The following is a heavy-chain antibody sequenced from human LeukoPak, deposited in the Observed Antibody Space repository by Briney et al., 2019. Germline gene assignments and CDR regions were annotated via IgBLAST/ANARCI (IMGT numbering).Heavy chain of an antibody. J-gene: IGHJ4*02. V-gene: IGHV3-7*01. Sequence: GESLRLSCAASGFTFTTYWMSWVRQAPGKGLEWVANINQDGTEKFYVDSVKGRFTISRDNAKDSLYLQMNSLRAEDTAVYYCARGGHYDYVWGRYRQKDGFDYWGQGTLVTVSS. CDR2: INQDGTEK. D-gene: IGHD3-16*02. CDR1: GFTFTTYW. CDR3: ARGGHYDYVWGRYRQKDGFDY.